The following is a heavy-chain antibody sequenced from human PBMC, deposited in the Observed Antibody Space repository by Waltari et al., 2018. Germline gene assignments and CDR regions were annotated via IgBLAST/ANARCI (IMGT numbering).Heavy chain of an antibody. J-gene: IGHJ4*02. Sequence: QVQLVESGGGVVQPGGSLRLSCAASGFIFSAYGIHWVRQAPGKGLEWVSFIRYDGSDKYYADSVQGRFTISRDNSKNTVHLQMSSLRPEDTAVYYCARSGNYEVDYWGQGTLVNVSS. CDR1: GFIFSAYG. D-gene: IGHD1-26*01. CDR3: ARSGNYEVDY. CDR2: IRYDGSDK. V-gene: IGHV3-30*02.